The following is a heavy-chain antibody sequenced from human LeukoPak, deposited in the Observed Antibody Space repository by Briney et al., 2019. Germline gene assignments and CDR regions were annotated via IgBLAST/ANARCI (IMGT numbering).Heavy chain of an antibody. CDR2: INPNGGGT. Sequence: GASVKVSCKAPGYTFTGYYLHWVRQAPGQGLEWMGWINPNGGGTNYEQKFQGRVTMTRDTSISTAYMELSRLRPDDTAVYYCARVVISSDAFDIWGQGTMVTVSS. CDR1: GYTFTGYY. J-gene: IGHJ3*02. V-gene: IGHV1-2*02. CDR3: ARVVISSDAFDI. D-gene: IGHD3-22*01.